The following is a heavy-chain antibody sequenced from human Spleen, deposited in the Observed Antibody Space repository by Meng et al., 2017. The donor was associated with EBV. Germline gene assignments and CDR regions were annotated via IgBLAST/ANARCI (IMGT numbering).Heavy chain of an antibody. Sequence: VRLRESGPGLVKPSQTLSLTCAVSGGSISSGDYYWSWIRQPPGTGLEWIGYIFFGGSTNYNPSLKSRVTMSVDTSKNQFSLKLSSVTAADTAVYYCASSLYSSSRVNWFDPWGQGALVTVSS. CDR3: ASSLYSSSRVNWFDP. CDR2: IFFGGST. D-gene: IGHD6-13*01. J-gene: IGHJ5*02. CDR1: GGSISSGDYY. V-gene: IGHV4-30-4*01.